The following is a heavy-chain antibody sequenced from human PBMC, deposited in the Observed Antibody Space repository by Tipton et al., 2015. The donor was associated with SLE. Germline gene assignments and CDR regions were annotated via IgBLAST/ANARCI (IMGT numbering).Heavy chain of an antibody. V-gene: IGHV1-69*01. Sequence: QLVQSGAEVKKPGSSVKVSCRASGGTFSNYSLSWVRQAPGQGPEWVGGIIPMFGTANYAQKFQGRVTLNADESTSTAYMELSSLRSEDTAVYYCARAVVPAAIRYYYGMDVWGQGTTVTVSS. CDR3: ARAVVPAAIRYYYGMDV. D-gene: IGHD2-2*02. J-gene: IGHJ6*02. CDR2: IIPMFGTA. CDR1: GGTFSNYS.